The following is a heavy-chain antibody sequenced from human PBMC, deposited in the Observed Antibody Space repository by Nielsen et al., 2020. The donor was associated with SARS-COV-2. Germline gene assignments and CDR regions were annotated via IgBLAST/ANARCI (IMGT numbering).Heavy chain of an antibody. V-gene: IGHV1-18*01. CDR1: GYTFTSYG. D-gene: IGHD3-16*01. CDR3: ARDVNMITFGGVMYYFDY. Sequence: ASVKVSCKASGYTFTSYGISWVRQAPGQGLEWMGWISAYNGNTNYAQKLQGRVTMTTDTSTNTAYMELRSLRSDDTAVYYCARDVNMITFGGVMYYFDYWGQGTLVTVSS. J-gene: IGHJ4*02. CDR2: ISAYNGNT.